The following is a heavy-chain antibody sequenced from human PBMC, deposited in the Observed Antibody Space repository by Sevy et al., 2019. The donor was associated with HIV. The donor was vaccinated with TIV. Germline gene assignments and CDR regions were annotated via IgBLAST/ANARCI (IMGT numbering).Heavy chain of an antibody. CDR1: GFTFSSYS. CDR3: ARPSHERGDDY. V-gene: IGHV3-21*01. D-gene: IGHD3-16*01. Sequence: GGSLRLSCAASGFTFSSYSMNWVRQAPGKGLEWVSSISSSSSYIYYADSVKGRFTISRDNAKNSLYLQMNSLRAEDTAVYCCARPSHERGDDYWGQGTLVTVSS. CDR2: ISSSSSYI. J-gene: IGHJ4*02.